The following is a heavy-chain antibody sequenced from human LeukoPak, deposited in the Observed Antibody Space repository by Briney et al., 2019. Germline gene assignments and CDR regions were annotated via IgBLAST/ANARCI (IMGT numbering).Heavy chain of an antibody. CDR2: IYHSGST. Sequence: SETLSLTCTVSGYSISSGYYWGWIRQPPGKGLEWIGSIYHSGSTYYNPSLKSRVTISVDTSKNQFSLKLSSVTAADTAVYYCARGSPSEYSSSSPLEYWGQGTLVTVSS. D-gene: IGHD6-6*01. V-gene: IGHV4-38-2*02. CDR3: ARGSPSEYSSSSPLEY. J-gene: IGHJ4*02. CDR1: GYSISSGYY.